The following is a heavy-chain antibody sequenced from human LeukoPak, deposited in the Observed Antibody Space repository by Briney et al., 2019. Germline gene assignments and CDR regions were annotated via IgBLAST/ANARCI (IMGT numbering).Heavy chain of an antibody. CDR1: GYSISSGYY. CDR3: AKSNGYGLVDI. D-gene: IGHD3-10*01. J-gene: IGHJ3*02. CDR2: IYHSGST. Sequence: PSETLSLTCTVSGYSISSGYYWGWIRQPPGKGLEWIGIIYHSGSTYFNPSLKSRVTISVDTSKNQFSLKLTSVTAADTAVYYCAKSNGYGLVDIWGQGTMVTVSS. V-gene: IGHV4-38-2*02.